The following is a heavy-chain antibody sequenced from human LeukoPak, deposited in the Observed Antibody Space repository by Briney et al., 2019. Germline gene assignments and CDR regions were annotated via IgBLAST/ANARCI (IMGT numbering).Heavy chain of an antibody. Sequence: GGSLRLSCAASGFTFSGSAMHWVRQASGKGLEWVGRIRSKANSYATAYAASVNGRFTISRDNSKNTAYLQMNSLKTEDTAVYYCTTPTYYYGSGSLPWGQGTLVTVSS. D-gene: IGHD3-10*01. CDR2: IRSKANSYAT. J-gene: IGHJ5*02. CDR1: GFTFSGSA. CDR3: TTPTYYYGSGSLP. V-gene: IGHV3-73*01.